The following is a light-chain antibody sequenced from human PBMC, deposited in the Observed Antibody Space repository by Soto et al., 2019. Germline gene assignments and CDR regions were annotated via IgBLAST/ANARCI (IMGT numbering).Light chain of an antibody. J-gene: IGKJ2*01. Sequence: EIVLTQSPGTLSLSPGERATLSCRASQSVSSSYLAWYQQKPGQAPRLLIYGASSRATDIPDRFSGSGSGKDVTLTISRLETEDFAVYYCQQYGRSLYTFCQGTKLEIK. V-gene: IGKV3-20*01. CDR3: QQYGRSLYT. CDR2: GAS. CDR1: QSVSSSY.